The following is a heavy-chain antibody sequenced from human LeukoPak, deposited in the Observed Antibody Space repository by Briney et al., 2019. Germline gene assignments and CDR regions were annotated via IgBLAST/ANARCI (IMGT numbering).Heavy chain of an antibody. CDR1: GFIFNNYG. Sequence: GGSLRLSCAASGFIFNNYGLIWVRQAPGKGLEWVSAISNDGGGTNYADFVKGRFTISRDNSKNTLFLQMNSLRAEDTALYYCAKGSSGYFIDLWGQGTLVTVSS. D-gene: IGHD3-22*01. CDR2: ISNDGGGT. V-gene: IGHV3-23*01. CDR3: AKGSSGYFIDL. J-gene: IGHJ5*02.